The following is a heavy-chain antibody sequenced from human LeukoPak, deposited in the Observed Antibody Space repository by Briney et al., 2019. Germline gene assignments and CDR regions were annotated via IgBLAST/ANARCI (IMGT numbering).Heavy chain of an antibody. V-gene: IGHV4-39*07. J-gene: IGHJ4*02. CDR1: GGSFSSSSYY. CDR2: IYYSGST. D-gene: IGHD3-3*01. Sequence: SETLSLTCTVSGGSFSSSSYYWGWIRQPPGKGLEWIGSIYYSGSTYYNPSLKSRVTISVDTSKNQFSLKLSSVTAADTAVYYCARRGRFLEWSIGGVDYWGQGTLVTVSS. CDR3: ARRGRFLEWSIGGVDY.